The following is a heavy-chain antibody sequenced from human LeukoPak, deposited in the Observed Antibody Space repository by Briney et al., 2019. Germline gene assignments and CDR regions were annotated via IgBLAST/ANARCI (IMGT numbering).Heavy chain of an antibody. V-gene: IGHV4-34*01. Sequence: SETLSLTCAVYGGSFSGYYWSWIRQPPGKGLEWIGEINHSGSTNYNPSLKSRVTISVDTSKNQFSLKLGSVTAADTAVYYCARGQGRGYYYGMDVWGKGTTVTVSS. CDR3: ARGQGRGYYYGMDV. D-gene: IGHD3-10*01. CDR2: INHSGST. CDR1: GGSFSGYY. J-gene: IGHJ6*04.